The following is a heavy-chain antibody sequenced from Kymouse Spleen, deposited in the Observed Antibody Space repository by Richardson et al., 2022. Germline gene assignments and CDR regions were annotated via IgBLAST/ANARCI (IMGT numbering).Heavy chain of an antibody. V-gene: IGHV2-70*d01. CDR2: IDWDDDK. D-gene: IGHD7-27*02. Sequence: QVTLRESGPALVKPTQTLTLTCTFSGFSLSTSGMCVRWVRQPPGKALEWLALIDWDDDKYYSTSLKTRLTISKDTSKNQVVLTMTNMDPVDTATYYCARDGNWGHSDWQLYKNHAPPGPRAVGFCSPWLRADSPWLNTSSTGARAPWSPSPQ. J-gene: IGHJ1*01. CDR1: GFSLSTSGMC. CDR3: ARDGNWGHSDWQLYKNHAPPGPRAVGFCSPWLRADSPWLNTSST.